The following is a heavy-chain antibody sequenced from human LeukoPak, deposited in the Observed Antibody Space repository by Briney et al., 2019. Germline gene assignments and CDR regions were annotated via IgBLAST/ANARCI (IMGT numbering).Heavy chain of an antibody. CDR2: IYDGGST. V-gene: IGHV4-59*08. Sequence: SETLSLTCTVSGGPISIYYWNWIRQPPGKGLEWIGYIYDGGSTNYNPSLKSRVTISVDTSKNQFSLKVSSVTAADTGVYYCASATEMAKVFSFDYWGHGTLVTVSS. J-gene: IGHJ4*01. CDR3: ASATEMAKVFSFDY. D-gene: IGHD2-8*01. CDR1: GGPISIYY.